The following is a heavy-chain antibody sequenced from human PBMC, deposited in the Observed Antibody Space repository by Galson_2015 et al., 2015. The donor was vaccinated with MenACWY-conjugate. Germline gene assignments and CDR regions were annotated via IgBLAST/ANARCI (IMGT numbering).Heavy chain of an antibody. V-gene: IGHV3-11*05. CDR3: AKDRWDTYMNYCFDS. D-gene: IGHD5-18*01. CDR1: GFAFSDFY. Sequence: SLRLSCAASGFAFSDFYMSWIRQAPGKGLEWVSYISRSSSYTDYGDSVKGRFTISRDNAKNSLYPQMNSLRAEDTAVYYCAKDRWDTYMNYCFDSWGQGTLVTVSS. J-gene: IGHJ4*02. CDR2: ISRSSSYT.